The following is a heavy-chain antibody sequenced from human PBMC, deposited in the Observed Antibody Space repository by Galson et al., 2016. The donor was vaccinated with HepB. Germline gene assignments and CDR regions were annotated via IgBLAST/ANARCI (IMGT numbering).Heavy chain of an antibody. CDR1: GYSFTNYW. CDR3: AGGHYGSGSFYLFDY. CDR2: IDPSDSYT. J-gene: IGHJ4*02. D-gene: IGHD3-10*01. Sequence: QSGAEVKKPGESLRISCKGSGYSFTNYWISWVRQMPGKGLEWMGRIDPSDSYTNYSPSFQGHVTFSADKSISTAYLQWSSLKASDTAMYYCAGGHYGSGSFYLFDYWGQGTQVTVSS. V-gene: IGHV5-10-1*01.